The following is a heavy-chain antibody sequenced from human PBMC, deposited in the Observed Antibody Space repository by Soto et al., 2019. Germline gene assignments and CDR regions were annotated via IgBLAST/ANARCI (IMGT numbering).Heavy chain of an antibody. V-gene: IGHV1-24*01. CDR2: FDPEDGGT. CDR3: ATGTTSSGWYYFDY. J-gene: IGHJ4*02. Sequence: ASVKVSCKVSGYTLTELSMHWVRQAPGKGLEWMGGFDPEDGGTIYAQKFQGRVTMTEDTSTDTAYMELSSLRSEDTAVYYCATGTTSSGWYYFDYWGQGTLVTVSS. CDR1: GYTLTELS. D-gene: IGHD6-19*01.